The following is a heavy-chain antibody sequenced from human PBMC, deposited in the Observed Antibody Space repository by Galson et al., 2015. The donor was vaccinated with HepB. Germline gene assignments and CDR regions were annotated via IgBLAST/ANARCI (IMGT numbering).Heavy chain of an antibody. D-gene: IGHD6-19*01. CDR3: ARLPIVSSGWYSGWFDP. V-gene: IGHV4-39*01. J-gene: IGHJ5*02. CDR2: IYYSEAP. CDR1: GGSISRSSYY. Sequence: SETLSLTCTVSGGSISRSSYYWGWFRQPPGKGLEWIGSIYYSEAPYYNPSLKSRVTISVDTSKNQFSLKLSSVTAADTAVYYCARLPIVSSGWYSGWFDPWGQGTLVTVSS.